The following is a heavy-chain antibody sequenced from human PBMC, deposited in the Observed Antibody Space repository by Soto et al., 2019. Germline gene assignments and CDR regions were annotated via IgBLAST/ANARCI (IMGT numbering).Heavy chain of an antibody. D-gene: IGHD1-1*01. CDR1: GFAFNGFA. CDR3: VSGSSTTPTSPGYFEF. Sequence: EVQLLESGGGLVQPGGSLKLSCAASGFAFNGFAMSWVRQAPGKGLEWVSGISASGARTYYAGSVKGRVTISRDNSNNTVYLQMSSLRDEDTAVYYCVSGSSTTPTSPGYFEFWCQGTLVTVSS. J-gene: IGHJ4*02. CDR2: ISASGART. V-gene: IGHV3-23*01.